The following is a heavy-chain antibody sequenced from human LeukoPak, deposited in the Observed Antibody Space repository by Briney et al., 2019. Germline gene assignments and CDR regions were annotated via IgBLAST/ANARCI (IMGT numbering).Heavy chain of an antibody. V-gene: IGHV3-7*01. CDR2: INQDGHEN. CDR3: ARGGRYYLGY. J-gene: IGHJ4*02. Sequence: GGSLRLSCAASGFTFSSYWMSWVRQVPGKGLECVANINQDGHENHYVDSVKGRFTISSDDVQNSLYLQMNSLRADDTAVYYCARGGRYYLGYWGQGTLVTVSS. CDR1: GFTFSSYW.